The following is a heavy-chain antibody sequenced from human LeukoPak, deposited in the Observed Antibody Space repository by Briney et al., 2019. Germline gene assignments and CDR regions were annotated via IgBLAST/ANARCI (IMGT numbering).Heavy chain of an antibody. D-gene: IGHD6-13*01. CDR3: ARVRSSSWYIFDY. V-gene: IGHV1-2*06. CDR2: INPNNGAT. Sequence: ASVKVSCKASGYTFTGYYMHWVRQAPGQGLEWMGRINPNNGATNYAQKFQGRVTITGDTSISTAYMELSSLRSEDTAVYYCARVRSSSWYIFDYWGQGTLVTVSS. CDR1: GYTFTGYY. J-gene: IGHJ4*02.